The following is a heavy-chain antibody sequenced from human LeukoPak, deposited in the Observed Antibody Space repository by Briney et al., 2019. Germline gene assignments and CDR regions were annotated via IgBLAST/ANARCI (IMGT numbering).Heavy chain of an antibody. CDR3: ARGTGSSWFDP. CDR2: ININNGGT. Sequence: ASVKVSCVASGYTFTAYYMHWVRQAPGQGLEWMGWININNGGTKNTQKLQGRVTMTRDTSISTAYMELSGLTSDDTAVHYCARGTGSSWFDPWGQGTLVTVSS. J-gene: IGHJ5*02. CDR1: GYTFTAYY. D-gene: IGHD2-8*02. V-gene: IGHV1-2*02.